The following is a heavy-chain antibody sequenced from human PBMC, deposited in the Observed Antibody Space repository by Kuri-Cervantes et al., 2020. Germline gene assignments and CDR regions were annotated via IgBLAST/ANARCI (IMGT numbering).Heavy chain of an antibody. CDR3: ARDRGGVGYYFDY. V-gene: IGHV3-48*01. J-gene: IGHJ4*02. D-gene: IGHD3-10*01. CDR2: ISGGSSSI. CDR1: GFTFSSYW. Sequence: GESLKISCAASGFTFSSYWMDWVRQAPGKGLEWLSYISGGSSSIYYADSVKGRFTISRDTAKSSLFLQMNSLRVEDTALYYCARDRGGVGYYFDYWGQGTLVTVSS.